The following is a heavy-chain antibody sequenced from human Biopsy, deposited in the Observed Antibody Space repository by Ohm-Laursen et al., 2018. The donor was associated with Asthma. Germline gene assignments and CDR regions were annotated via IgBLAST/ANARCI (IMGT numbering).Heavy chain of an antibody. V-gene: IGHV3-30*03. CDR3: ARQSGQEYGDSSGFDI. J-gene: IGHJ3*02. Sequence: SLRLSCTASGFIFSQCGMHWVRQSPGKGLEWVALVSSDEHNKHYEDSVMGRFTISRDNSRNRLYLPINRLTVEDSAVYFCARQSGQEYGDSSGFDIWGQGTKVAVSS. CDR2: VSSDEHNK. CDR1: GFIFSQCG. D-gene: IGHD3-22*01.